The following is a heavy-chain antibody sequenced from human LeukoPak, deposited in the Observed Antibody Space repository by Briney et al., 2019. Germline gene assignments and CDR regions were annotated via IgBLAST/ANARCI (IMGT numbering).Heavy chain of an antibody. CDR3: ASTYYDFWSGYYGSYYFDY. V-gene: IGHV4-59*01. D-gene: IGHD3-3*01. Sequence: SETLSLTCTVSGGSISSYYWSWIRQPPGEGLEWIGCIYYSGSTNYNPSLKSRVTISVDTSKNQFSLKLSSVTAADTAVYYCASTYYDFWSGYYGSYYFDYWGQGTLVTVSS. CDR2: IYYSGST. J-gene: IGHJ4*02. CDR1: GGSISSYY.